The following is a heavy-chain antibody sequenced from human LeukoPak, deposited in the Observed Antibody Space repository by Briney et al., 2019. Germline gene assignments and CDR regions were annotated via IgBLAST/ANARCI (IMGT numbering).Heavy chain of an antibody. J-gene: IGHJ4*02. Sequence: GGSLRLSCAASGFTFSRYAMSWFRQAPGKGLEWVSSISSTSSMISYGDSVKGQFAISRDNAKNSLFLQLNSLRDEDTAVYYCARTYYYDSGGPDWGQGTLVTVSS. CDR3: ARTYYYDSGGPD. CDR1: GFTFSRYA. V-gene: IGHV3-48*02. D-gene: IGHD3-22*01. CDR2: ISSTSSMI.